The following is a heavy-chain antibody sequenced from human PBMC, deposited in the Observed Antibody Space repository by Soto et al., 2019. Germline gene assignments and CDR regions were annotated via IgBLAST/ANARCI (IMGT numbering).Heavy chain of an antibody. D-gene: IGHD2-2*01. CDR2: ISPSGSST. Sequence: LRLSCAASGFTFSSYAMSWVRQAPGKGLEWVAGISPSGSSTYYADSVKGRFTISRDNSKNTLYLQMNSLRAEDTAVYYCARDLCSSTSCYYYYYYYMDVWGKGTTVTVSS. V-gene: IGHV3-23*01. J-gene: IGHJ6*03. CDR3: ARDLCSSTSCYYYYYYYMDV. CDR1: GFTFSSYA.